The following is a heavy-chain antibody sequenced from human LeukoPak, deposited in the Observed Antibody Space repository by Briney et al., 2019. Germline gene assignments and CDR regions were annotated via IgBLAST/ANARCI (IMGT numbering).Heavy chain of an antibody. D-gene: IGHD5-12*01. V-gene: IGHV3-64D*06. J-gene: IGHJ4*02. CDR2: ISPNGGST. CDR1: GFPFSTYA. CDR3: VKSAAVATVGVDY. Sequence: GGSLRLSWSASGFPFSTYAMHWVRQAPGRGLEYVSAISPNGGSTYYADSGKGRFTISRDNSKNTLYLQMYSLRFEDTAVYYCVKSAAVATVGVDYWGQGTLVTVSS.